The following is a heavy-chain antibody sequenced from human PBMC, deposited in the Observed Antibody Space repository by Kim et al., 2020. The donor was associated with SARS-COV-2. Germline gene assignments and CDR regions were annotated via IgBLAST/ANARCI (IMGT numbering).Heavy chain of an antibody. CDR3: AKYLDPRFDP. Sequence: TYYADSVKGRFTISRDDSKNTLYVQMNSLRAEDTAVYYCAKYLDPRFDPWGQGALVTVSS. V-gene: IGHV3-53*01. J-gene: IGHJ5*02. CDR2: T. D-gene: IGHD3-9*01.